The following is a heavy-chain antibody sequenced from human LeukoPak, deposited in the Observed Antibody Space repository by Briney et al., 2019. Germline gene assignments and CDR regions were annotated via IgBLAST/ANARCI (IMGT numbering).Heavy chain of an antibody. Sequence: SQTLSLTCTVSGGSISSGSYYWSWIRQPAGKGLEWIGRIYTSGSTNYNPSLKSRVTISVDTSKNQFSLKLSSVTAADTAVYYCARESGHYGGTSWGYIWGQGTLVTVSS. CDR2: IYTSGST. CDR3: ARESGHYGGTSWGYI. D-gene: IGHD4-23*01. CDR1: GGSISSGSYY. J-gene: IGHJ3*02. V-gene: IGHV4-61*02.